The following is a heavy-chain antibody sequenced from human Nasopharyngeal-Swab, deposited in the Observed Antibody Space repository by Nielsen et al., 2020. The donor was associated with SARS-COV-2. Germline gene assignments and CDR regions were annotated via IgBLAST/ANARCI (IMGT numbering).Heavy chain of an antibody. V-gene: IGHV3-33*01. CDR1: GFTFSSYG. D-gene: IGHD2-2*01. CDR3: SRGSSCLPDY. Sequence: GESLKISCAASGFTFSSYGMHWVRQAPGKGLEWVAVIWYDGSNKYYADSVKGRFTISRDNSKNTLYLQMNSLRAEDTAVYFCSRGSSCLPDYWGQGTLVTVSS. J-gene: IGHJ4*02. CDR2: IWYDGSNK.